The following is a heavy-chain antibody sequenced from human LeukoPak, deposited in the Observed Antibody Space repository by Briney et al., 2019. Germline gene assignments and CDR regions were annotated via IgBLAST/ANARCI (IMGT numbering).Heavy chain of an antibody. CDR2: ISDTT. V-gene: IGHV3-23*01. CDR1: GFTFSTYA. Sequence: PGGSLRLSCAAFGFTFSTYAMSWVRQAPGKGLEWVSAISDTTYYADSVKGRFTISRDNSKNTLYLQMNSLRTEDTAVYYCAKAQAIAGRNLFDPWGQGTLVTVSS. J-gene: IGHJ5*02. CDR3: AKAQAIAGRNLFDP. D-gene: IGHD2-15*01.